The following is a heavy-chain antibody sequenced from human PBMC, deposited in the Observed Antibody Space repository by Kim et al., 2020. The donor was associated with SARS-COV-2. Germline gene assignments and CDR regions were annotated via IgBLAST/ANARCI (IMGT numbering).Heavy chain of an antibody. CDR1: GGTFSSYA. CDR3: ARGPYDSYSSSCGGFDY. Sequence: SVKVSCKASGGTFSSYAISWVRQAPGQGLEWMGGIIPIFGTANYAQKFQGRVTITADESTSTAYMELSSLRSEDTAVYYCARGPYDSYSSSCGGFDYWGQGTLVTVSS. D-gene: IGHD6-13*01. V-gene: IGHV1-69*13. J-gene: IGHJ4*02. CDR2: IIPIFGTA.